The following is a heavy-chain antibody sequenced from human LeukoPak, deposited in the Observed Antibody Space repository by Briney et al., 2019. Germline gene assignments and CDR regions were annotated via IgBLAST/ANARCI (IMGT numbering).Heavy chain of an antibody. Sequence: PGGSLRLSCAASGFTFSNYGMHWVRQAPGKGLEWVSSISSSSSYKYYADSVKGRFTMSRDNAKNSLFLQMNSLRADDTAVYYCARDLGYCSSTNCGHYYYGMDVWGQGTTVTVSS. J-gene: IGHJ6*02. CDR2: ISSSSSYK. CDR3: ARDLGYCSSTNCGHYYYGMDV. CDR1: GFTFSNYG. D-gene: IGHD2-2*01. V-gene: IGHV3-21*01.